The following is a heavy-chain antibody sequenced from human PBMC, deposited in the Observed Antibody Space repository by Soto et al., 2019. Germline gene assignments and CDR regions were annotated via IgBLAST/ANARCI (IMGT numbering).Heavy chain of an antibody. J-gene: IGHJ5*02. CDR2: IYATGTT. CDR3: VRDGTKTLRDWFDP. Sequence: PSETLSLTCTVSGVSISGFYWSWIRKSAGKGLEWIGRIYATGTTYYNPSLKSRVMMSVDTSKKQFSLKLRSVTAADTAVYYCVRDGTKTLRDWFDPWGQGISVTVS. D-gene: IGHD1-1*01. V-gene: IGHV4-4*07. CDR1: GVSISGFY.